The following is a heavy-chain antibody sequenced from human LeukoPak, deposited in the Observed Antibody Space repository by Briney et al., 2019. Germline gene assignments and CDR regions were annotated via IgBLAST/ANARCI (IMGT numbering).Heavy chain of an antibody. CDR2: IYYSGST. J-gene: IGHJ3*02. D-gene: IGHD3-3*01. CDR3: ARGRSGDAFDI. V-gene: IGHV4-59*01. Sequence: SETLSLTCTVSGGSISSYYWSWIRQPPGKGLEWIGYIYYSGSTNYNPSLKSRVTISVDTSKNQFSLNLSSVTAADTAVYYWARGRSGDAFDIWGKGTMVTVSS. CDR1: GGSISSYY.